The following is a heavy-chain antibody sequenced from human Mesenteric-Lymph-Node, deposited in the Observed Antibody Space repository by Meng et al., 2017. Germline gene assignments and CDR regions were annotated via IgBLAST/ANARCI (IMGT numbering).Heavy chain of an antibody. CDR3: ATSSNGFPD. CDR1: GDTFINYD. CDR2: MSPHSGYT. J-gene: IGHJ4*02. D-gene: IGHD6-19*01. Sequence: QVQLVQSGTGVKKPGASVKVSCKASGDTFINYDINWVRQATGQGLEWMGWMSPHSGYTGYAPMFQGRLTITRNTSISTVYMELSNLRSDDTAVYYCATSSNGFPDWGQGTLVTVSS. V-gene: IGHV1-8*03.